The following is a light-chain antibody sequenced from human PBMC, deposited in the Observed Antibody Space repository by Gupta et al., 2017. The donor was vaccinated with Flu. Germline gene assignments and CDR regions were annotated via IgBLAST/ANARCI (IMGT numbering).Light chain of an antibody. CDR1: QSLLHSNGYNY. Sequence: TPGEPASISCRSSQSLLHSNGYNYLDWYLQKPGQSPQLLIYLGSNRASGVPDRFSGSGSGTDFTLKISRVEAEDVGVYYCMQALHFITCGGGTKVEIK. CDR2: LGS. J-gene: IGKJ4*01. V-gene: IGKV2-28*01. CDR3: MQALHFIT.